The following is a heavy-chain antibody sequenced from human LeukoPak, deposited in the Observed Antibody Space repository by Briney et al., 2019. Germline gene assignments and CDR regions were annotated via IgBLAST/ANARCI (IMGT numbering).Heavy chain of an antibody. D-gene: IGHD6-19*01. J-gene: IGHJ6*02. V-gene: IGHV4-59*01. CDR3: ARVNSVAVAEYYYFYGLDV. CDR2: ISNRGST. Sequence: PSETLSLTCSVAGGSINNIYWSRIRQPPGKGLERIGCISNRGSTNYNPSLESRVTISVDTSKNQFSLKLRSVTAADTAVYYCARVNSVAVAEYYYFYGLDVWGQGTTVTVSS. CDR1: GGSINNIY.